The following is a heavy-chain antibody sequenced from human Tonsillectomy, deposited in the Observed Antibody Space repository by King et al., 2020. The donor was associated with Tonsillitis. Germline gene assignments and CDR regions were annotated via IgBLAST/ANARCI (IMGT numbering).Heavy chain of an antibody. CDR3: ARNGYFYHSSGFYYIDYFDS. CDR2: ISGSGVSS. D-gene: IGHD3-22*01. J-gene: IGHJ4*02. CDR1: GFTFSTSA. Sequence: VQLVESGGGLVQPGGSLRLSCAASGFTFSTSAMSWVRQAPGKGLEWVSAISGSGVSSSYADSVKGRFTISRDISKNTLYLQMNSLGAYDTAVYYCARNGYFYHSSGFYYIDYFDSWGQGTLLTVSS. V-gene: IGHV3-23*04.